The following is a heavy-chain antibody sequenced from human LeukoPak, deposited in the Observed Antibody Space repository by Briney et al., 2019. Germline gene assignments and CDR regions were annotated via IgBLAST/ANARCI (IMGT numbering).Heavy chain of an antibody. J-gene: IGHJ6*02. V-gene: IGHV1-69*13. CDR1: GYTLTELS. Sequence: SVKVSCKVSGYTLTELSMHWVRQAPGQGLEWMGGIIPIFGTANYAQKFQGRVTITADESTSTAYMELSSLRSEDTAVYYCARPQGDSSGYLYYYYGMDVWGQGTTVTVSS. D-gene: IGHD3-22*01. CDR3: ARPQGDSSGYLYYYYGMDV. CDR2: IIPIFGTA.